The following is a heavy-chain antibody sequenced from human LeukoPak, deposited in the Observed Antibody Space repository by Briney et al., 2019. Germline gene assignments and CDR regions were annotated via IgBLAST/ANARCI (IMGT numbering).Heavy chain of an antibody. Sequence: GGSLRLSCAASGFTFSSYAMHWVRQAPGKGLEWVAVISYDGSKKYHADSVKGRFTISRDNSKNTLYLQMNSLSAEDTAIYYCAKSGAQYCTGGNCYFDCWGQGTLVTVSS. V-gene: IGHV3-30-3*02. CDR2: ISYDGSKK. J-gene: IGHJ4*02. CDR1: GFTFSSYA. D-gene: IGHD2-8*02. CDR3: AKSGAQYCTGGNCYFDC.